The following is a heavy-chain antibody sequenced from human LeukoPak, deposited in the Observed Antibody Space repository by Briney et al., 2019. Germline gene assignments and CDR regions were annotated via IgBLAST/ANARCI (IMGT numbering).Heavy chain of an antibody. CDR1: GGSISSYY. CDR3: ARGGGSYYGLDY. J-gene: IGHJ4*02. Sequence: SETLSLTCTVSGGSISSYYWSWIRQPPGKGLEWIGYIYYSGSTNYNPSLKSRVTISVDTSKHQFSLKLSSVTAADTAVYYCARGGGSYYGLDYWGQGTLVTVSS. V-gene: IGHV4-59*08. D-gene: IGHD1-26*01. CDR2: IYYSGST.